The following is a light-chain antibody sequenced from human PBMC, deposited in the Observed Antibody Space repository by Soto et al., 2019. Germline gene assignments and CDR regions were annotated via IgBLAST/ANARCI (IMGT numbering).Light chain of an antibody. V-gene: IGLV4-69*01. CDR2: LNRDGSH. J-gene: IGLJ6*01. CDR1: SGHSNYA. CDR3: HTYCTGIVI. Sequence: QSVLTQSPSASASLGASVKLTCTLSSGHSNYAIAWHQQQPEKGPRYLMKLNRDGSHSKGDGIPNRFSGSSSGAERYLTISSIQFEGEADYVCHTYCTGIVIFGGATMVTV.